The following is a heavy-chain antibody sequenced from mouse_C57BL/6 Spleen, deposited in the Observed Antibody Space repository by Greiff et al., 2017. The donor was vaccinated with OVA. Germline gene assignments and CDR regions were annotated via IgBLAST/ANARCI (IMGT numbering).Heavy chain of an antibody. CDR2: ISDGGSYT. CDR1: GFTFSSYA. CDR3: ARKDGGFAY. J-gene: IGHJ3*01. V-gene: IGHV5-4*03. Sequence: EVKLMESGGGLVKPGGSLKLSCAASGFTFSSYAMSWVRQTPEKRLEWVATISDGGSYTYYPDNVKGRFTISRDNAKNNLYLQMSHLKSEDTAMYYCARKDGGFAYWGQGTLVTVSA.